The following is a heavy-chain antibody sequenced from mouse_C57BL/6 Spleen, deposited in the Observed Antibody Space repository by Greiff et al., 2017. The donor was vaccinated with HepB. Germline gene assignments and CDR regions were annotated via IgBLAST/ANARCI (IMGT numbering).Heavy chain of an antibody. Sequence: QVQLKESGAELARPGASVKLSCKASGYTFTSYGISWVKQRTGQGLEWIGEIYPRSGNTYYNEKFKGKATLTADKASSTAYMELRSLTSEDSAVYFGARWDYGSRKDWYFDVWGTGTTVTVSS. D-gene: IGHD1-1*01. CDR2: IYPRSGNT. J-gene: IGHJ1*03. CDR1: GYTFTSYG. V-gene: IGHV1-81*01. CDR3: ARWDYGSRKDWYFDV.